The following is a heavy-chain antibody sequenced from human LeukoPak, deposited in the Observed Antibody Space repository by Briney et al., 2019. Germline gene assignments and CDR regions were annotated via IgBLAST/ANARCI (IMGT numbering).Heavy chain of an antibody. V-gene: IGHV3-48*03. Sequence: GGSLRLSCAASGFTFSSYEMNWVCQAPGKGLEWVSYISSSGSTIYYADSVKGGFTISRDNAKNSLYLQMNSLRAEDTAVYYCARVDSGYDFYYYYYGMGVWGQGTTVTVSS. J-gene: IGHJ6*02. CDR3: ARVDSGYDFYYYYYGMGV. D-gene: IGHD5-12*01. CDR2: ISSSGSTI. CDR1: GFTFSSYE.